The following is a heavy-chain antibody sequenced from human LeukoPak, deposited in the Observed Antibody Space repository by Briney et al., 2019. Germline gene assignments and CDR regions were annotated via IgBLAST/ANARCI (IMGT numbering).Heavy chain of an antibody. Sequence: TGGSLRLSCAASGFTVSSNYMSWVRQAPGKGLEWVSVIYSGGSTYYADSVKGRFTISRDNFKNTLYLQMNSLRAEDTAVYYCARAYCSSTSCWSYYYYYGMDVWGQGTTVTVSS. CDR2: IYSGGST. CDR1: GFTVSSNY. V-gene: IGHV3-53*05. CDR3: ARAYCSSTSCWSYYYYYGMDV. J-gene: IGHJ6*02. D-gene: IGHD2-2*01.